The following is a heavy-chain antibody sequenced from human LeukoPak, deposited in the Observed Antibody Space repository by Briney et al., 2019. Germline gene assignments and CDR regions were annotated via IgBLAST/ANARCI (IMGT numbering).Heavy chain of an antibody. CDR1: GYTFTGYY. D-gene: IGHD1-26*01. CDR2: INPNSGGT. J-gene: IGHJ1*01. V-gene: IGHV1-2*02. Sequence: ASVKVSCKASGYTFTGYYLHWVGQAPGQGLDWMGWINPNSGGTTYAQNFKGRVTMTWDTSISTAHMELSRLRSDDTAVYYCAREWELLRKYLYHWGQGTLVTVSS. CDR3: AREWELLRKYLYH.